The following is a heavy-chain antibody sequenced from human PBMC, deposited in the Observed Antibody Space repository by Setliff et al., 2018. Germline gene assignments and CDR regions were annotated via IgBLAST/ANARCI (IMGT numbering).Heavy chain of an antibody. CDR2: IYYRGST. CDR3: ARGRVEMATITPFDY. J-gene: IGHJ4*02. Sequence: PSETLSLTCTVSGGSISSSSYYWGWIRQPPGKGLGWIGSIYYRGSTYYNPSLKSRVTISVDTSKNQFSLKLSSVTAADTAVYYCARGRVEMATITPFDYWGQGTLVTVSS. CDR1: GGSISSSSYY. D-gene: IGHD5-12*01. V-gene: IGHV4-39*07.